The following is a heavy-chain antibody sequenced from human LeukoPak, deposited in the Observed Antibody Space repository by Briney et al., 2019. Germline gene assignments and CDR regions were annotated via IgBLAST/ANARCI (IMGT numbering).Heavy chain of an antibody. CDR2: ISGSGGST. CDR3: AKEVLRFLEWQPYYYFDY. V-gene: IGHV3-23*01. D-gene: IGHD3-3*01. J-gene: IGHJ4*02. CDR1: AFTFSSYA. Sequence: GGSLRLSCAASAFTFSSYAMSCVRQAPGKGLEWLSAISGSGGSTYYADSVKGRFTISRDNSKNTLYLQMNSLRAEDTAVYYCAKEVLRFLEWQPYYYFDYWGQGTLVTVSS.